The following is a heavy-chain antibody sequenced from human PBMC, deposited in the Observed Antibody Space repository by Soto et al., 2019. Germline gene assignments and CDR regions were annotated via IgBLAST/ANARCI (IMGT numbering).Heavy chain of an antibody. CDR1: GGSTSSYY. Sequence: SDTLSLTCSVSGGSTSSYYWSWIRQPPGKGREWIGYIYYSGSTNYNPSLKRRVIISVDTSKKQVSPKLSSVTAADTAVYYCATYYDSSGYYDYWGQGTLVTVS. CDR2: IYYSGST. V-gene: IGHV4-59*01. CDR3: ATYYDSSGYYDY. D-gene: IGHD3-22*01. J-gene: IGHJ4*02.